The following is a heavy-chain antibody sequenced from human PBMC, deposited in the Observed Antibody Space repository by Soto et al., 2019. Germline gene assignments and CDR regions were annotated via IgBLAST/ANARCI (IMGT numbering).Heavy chain of an antibody. Sequence: QLQLQESGPGLVKPSETLSITCTISGGSISTTNYYWGWIRQPPGKGLEWIGTIYDSGSTYYNPSLKSRVTISVDTSNNQFSLKLSSVTAADTAVYYCARRGDYDWYFDLWGRGTLVTVSS. CDR3: ARRGDYDWYFDL. CDR2: IYDSGST. CDR1: GGSISTTNYY. D-gene: IGHD4-17*01. V-gene: IGHV4-39*01. J-gene: IGHJ2*01.